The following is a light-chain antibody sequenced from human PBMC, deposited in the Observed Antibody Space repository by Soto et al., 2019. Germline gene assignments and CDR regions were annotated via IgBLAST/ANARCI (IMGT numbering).Light chain of an antibody. Sequence: QSALTQPPSASGSPGQSVTISCSGTSSDVGTYNHVSWYQQHPGKAPKLMIYEVSTQPSGVPDRFSGSKSGNTASLTVSGLQAEDEADYYCSSYADSNNYVFGTGTKLTVL. CDR3: SSYADSNNYV. CDR2: EVS. V-gene: IGLV2-8*01. CDR1: SSDVGTYNH. J-gene: IGLJ1*01.